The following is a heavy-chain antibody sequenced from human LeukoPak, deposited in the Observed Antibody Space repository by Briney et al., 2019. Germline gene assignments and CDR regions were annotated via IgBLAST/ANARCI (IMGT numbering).Heavy chain of an antibody. CDR2: ISSSGSTI. D-gene: IGHD3-10*01. CDR3: TKDLWWFGEFPNVFDI. CDR1: GFTFSSYE. J-gene: IGHJ3*02. V-gene: IGHV3-48*03. Sequence: PGGSLRLSCAASGFTFSSYEMNWVRQAPGKGLEWVSYISSSGSTIYYADSVKGRFTISRDNSKNTLYLQMNSLRAEDTAVYYRTKDLWWFGEFPNVFDIWGQGTMVTVSS.